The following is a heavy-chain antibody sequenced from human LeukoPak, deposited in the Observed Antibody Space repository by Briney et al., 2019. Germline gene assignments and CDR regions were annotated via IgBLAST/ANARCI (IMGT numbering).Heavy chain of an antibody. CDR1: GYTFTSYA. J-gene: IGHJ4*02. V-gene: IGHV1-3*01. D-gene: IGHD2-15*01. Sequence: ASVKVSCKASGYTFTSYAVQWVRLAPGQRLEWMGWINPGNGNTEYSQKFQGRVTITRDTSASTAYMELSSLRSEDTAVYYCARDTPGGGPFDYWGQGTLVTVSS. CDR3: ARDTPGGGPFDY. CDR2: INPGNGNT.